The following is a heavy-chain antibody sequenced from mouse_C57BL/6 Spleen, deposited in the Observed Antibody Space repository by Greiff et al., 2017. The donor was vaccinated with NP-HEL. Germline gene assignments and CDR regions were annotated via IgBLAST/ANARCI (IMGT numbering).Heavy chain of an antibody. V-gene: IGHV3-6*01. CDR1: GYSITSGYY. CDR2: ISYDGSN. Sequence: EVQLVESGPGLVKPSQSLSLTCSVTGYSITSGYYWNWIRQFPGNKLEWMGYISYDGSNNYNPSLKNRISITRDTSKNQFFLKLNSVTTEDTATYYCAREVYDGYYQFAYWGQGTLVTVSA. CDR3: AREVYDGYYQFAY. D-gene: IGHD2-3*01. J-gene: IGHJ3*01.